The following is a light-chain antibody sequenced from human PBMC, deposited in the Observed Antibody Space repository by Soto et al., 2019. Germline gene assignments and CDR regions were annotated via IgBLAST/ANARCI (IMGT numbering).Light chain of an antibody. V-gene: IGKV3-20*01. CDR2: RAS. J-gene: IGKJ1*01. CDR3: HQHGGSTGT. CDR1: QTVNNNY. Sequence: EIVLTQFQDTLSLSPGERATLSCRASQTVNNNYVAWYQQKPGQAHRLLMYRASNKATGIPDRFSGSGSGTEFTLTISGLETEDSGIYHCHQHGGSTGTFGQGTKVDI.